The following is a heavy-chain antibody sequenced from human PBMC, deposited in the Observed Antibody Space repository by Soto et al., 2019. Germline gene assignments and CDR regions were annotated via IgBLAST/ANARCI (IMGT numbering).Heavy chain of an antibody. V-gene: IGHV3-7*03. CDR3: ARDVVVGTAKYFDP. D-gene: IGHD2-21*02. CDR1: GFTFSSHS. J-gene: IGHJ5*02. CDR2: IRYDGRVK. Sequence: GGSLRLSCAASGFTFSSHSMSWVRQAPGKGLEWVANIRYDGRVKYYADSVKGRFTISRDNAKNSLYLQMNSLRAEDTAVYYCARDVVVGTAKYFDPWGQGTLVTVSS.